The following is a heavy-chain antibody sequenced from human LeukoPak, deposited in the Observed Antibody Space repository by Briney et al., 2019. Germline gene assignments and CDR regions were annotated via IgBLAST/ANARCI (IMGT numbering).Heavy chain of an antibody. D-gene: IGHD1-26*01. Sequence: SVKVSCKASGGTFSSYAISWVRQAPGQGLEWMGRIIPILGIANYAQKFQGRVTITADKSTSTAYMELSSLRSEDTAVYYCAMSHVPRKVVGATGPFDYWGQGTLVTVSS. CDR1: GGTFSSYA. J-gene: IGHJ4*02. CDR2: IIPILGIA. V-gene: IGHV1-69*04. CDR3: AMSHVPRKVVGATGPFDY.